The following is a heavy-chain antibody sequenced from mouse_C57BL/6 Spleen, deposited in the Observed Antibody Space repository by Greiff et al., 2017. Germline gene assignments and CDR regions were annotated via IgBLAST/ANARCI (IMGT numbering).Heavy chain of an antibody. CDR1: GFSLSTFGMG. V-gene: IGHV8-8*01. D-gene: IGHD2-5*01. CDR3: ARPSYYSKYVGAY. J-gene: IGHJ3*01. Sequence: QVTLKESGPGILQPSQTLSLTCSFSGFSLSTFGMGVGWIRQPSGKGLDWLAHIWWDDDKYYNPALKSRLTISKDTSKNRVFLKIANVDSSETATYYCARPSYYSKYVGAYWGQGTLVTVCA. CDR2: IWWDDDK.